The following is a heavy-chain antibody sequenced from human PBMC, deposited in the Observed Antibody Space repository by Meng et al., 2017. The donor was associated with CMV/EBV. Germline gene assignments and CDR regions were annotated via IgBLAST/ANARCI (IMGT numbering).Heavy chain of an antibody. J-gene: IGHJ4*02. D-gene: IGHD3-3*01. CDR2: ISWNSGSI. CDR1: GFTFDDYA. V-gene: IGHV3-9*01. Sequence: GGSLRLSCAASGFTFDDYAMHWVRQAPGKGLEWVSGISWNSGSIGYADSVKGRFTISRDNAKNSLYLQMNSLRAEDTAVYYCARGQDYDFWSGSYWGQGTLVTVSS. CDR3: ARGQDYDFWSGSY.